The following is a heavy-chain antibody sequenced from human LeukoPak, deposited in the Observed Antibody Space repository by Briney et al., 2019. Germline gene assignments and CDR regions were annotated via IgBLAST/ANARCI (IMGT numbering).Heavy chain of an antibody. CDR3: AREGVARDYDY. D-gene: IGHD5-12*01. V-gene: IGHV1-2*02. Sequence: ASVKVSCKASGYTFTDYYMHWVRQAPGQGLEWMGWINPNSGGTNYAQKFQGRVTMTRDTSISTAYMELNWLRSDDTAVYYCAREGVARDYDYWGQGTLVTDSS. J-gene: IGHJ4*02. CDR2: INPNSGGT. CDR1: GYTFTDYY.